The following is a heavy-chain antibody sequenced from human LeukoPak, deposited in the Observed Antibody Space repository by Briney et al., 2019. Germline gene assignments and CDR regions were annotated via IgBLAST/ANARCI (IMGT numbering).Heavy chain of an antibody. CDR2: ITTISHYI. CDR3: ARSGGPGTYHQLRYNWFDP. CDR1: GFTLSDYH. Sequence: PGGSLRLSCAASGFTLSDYHMSWVRQAPGKGLEWLSSITTISHYIYYAGAVRGRFTISRDNAKNSLYPQMNSLRGEDTAVYYCARSGGPGTYHQLRYNWFDPWGQGTLVTVSS. J-gene: IGHJ5*02. V-gene: IGHV3-21*01. D-gene: IGHD3-10*01.